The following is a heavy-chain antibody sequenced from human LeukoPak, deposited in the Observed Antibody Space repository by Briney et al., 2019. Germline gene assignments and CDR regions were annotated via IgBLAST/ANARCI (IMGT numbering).Heavy chain of an antibody. Sequence: GGSLRLSCAASGFTFSDSTMSWYRQAPGKGLEWVGFVRRKVYGGTTEYAASVKGRFTISRDDSNSIAYLQMDSLKTEDTAVYYCTRGQGLYHWGRGTLVIVSS. CDR3: TRGQGLYH. CDR1: GFTFSDST. V-gene: IGHV3-49*03. D-gene: IGHD2/OR15-2a*01. CDR2: VRRKVYGGTT. J-gene: IGHJ4*02.